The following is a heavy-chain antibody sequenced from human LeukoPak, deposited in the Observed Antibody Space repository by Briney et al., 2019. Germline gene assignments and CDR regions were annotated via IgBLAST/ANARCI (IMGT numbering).Heavy chain of an antibody. D-gene: IGHD4-17*01. V-gene: IGHV3-30*09. CDR1: GFTFSSYA. CDR3: ARDRGDGDYAH. J-gene: IGHJ4*02. Sequence: GGSLRLSCAASGFTFSSYAMHWVRQAPGKGLEWVAVISYDGSNKYYADSVKGRFAISRDNSKNTLYLQMNSLRAEDTAVYYCARDRGDGDYAHWGQGTLVTVSS. CDR2: ISYDGSNK.